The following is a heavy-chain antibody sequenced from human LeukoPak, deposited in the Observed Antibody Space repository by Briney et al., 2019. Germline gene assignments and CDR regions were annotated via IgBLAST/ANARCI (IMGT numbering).Heavy chain of an antibody. Sequence: GESLKISCKGSGYSFTSYWIGWVRQMPGKGLEWMGIIYPGDSDARYSPSFQGQVTISADKSISTAYLQWSSLKALDTAMYYCARRHYYDSSGYPGPDAFDIWGQGTMVTVSS. D-gene: IGHD3-22*01. CDR1: GYSFTSYW. V-gene: IGHV5-51*01. J-gene: IGHJ3*02. CDR2: IYPGDSDA. CDR3: ARRHYYDSSGYPGPDAFDI.